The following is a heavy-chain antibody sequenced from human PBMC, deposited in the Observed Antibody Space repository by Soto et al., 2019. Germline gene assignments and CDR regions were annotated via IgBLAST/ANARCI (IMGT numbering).Heavy chain of an antibody. CDR3: ARGGGYCSSTSCNRTWFDP. CDR1: CGSIRSGGYS. Sequence: SETLSLTCAVSCGSIRSGGYSWSLIRQPPGKGLEWIGYIYHSGSTYYNPSLKSRVTISVDRSKNQFSLKLSSVTAADTAVYYCARGGGYCSSTSCNRTWFDPWGQGTLVTVS. V-gene: IGHV4-30-2*01. CDR2: IYHSGST. D-gene: IGHD2-2*01. J-gene: IGHJ5*02.